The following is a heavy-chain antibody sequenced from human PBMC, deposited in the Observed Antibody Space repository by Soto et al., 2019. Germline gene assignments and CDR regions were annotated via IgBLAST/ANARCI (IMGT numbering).Heavy chain of an antibody. Sequence: GGSLRLSCAASRFTFSSYNMNWVRQAPGKGLEWVSSISSSSSYIYYADSVKGRFTISRDNAKNSLYLQMNSLRAEDTAVYYCARDWASGEQLVLPLGYWGQGTLVTVSS. J-gene: IGHJ4*02. D-gene: IGHD6-6*01. V-gene: IGHV3-21*01. CDR2: ISSSSSYI. CDR1: RFTFSSYN. CDR3: ARDWASGEQLVLPLGY.